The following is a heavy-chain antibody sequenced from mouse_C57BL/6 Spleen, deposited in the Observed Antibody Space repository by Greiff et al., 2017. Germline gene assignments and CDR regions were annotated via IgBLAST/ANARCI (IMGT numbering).Heavy chain of an antibody. V-gene: IGHV1-5*01. D-gene: IGHD1-1*01. CDR1: GYTFTSYW. CDR2: IYPGNSDT. Sequence: VHVKQSGTVLARPGASVKMSCKTSGYTFTSYWMHWVKQRPGQGLEWIGAIYPGNSDTSYNQKFKGKAKLTAVTSASTADMELSSLPNEDSAVYYCTRAYGSSYGVDYWGQGTTLTVSS. J-gene: IGHJ2*01. CDR3: TRAYGSSYGVDY.